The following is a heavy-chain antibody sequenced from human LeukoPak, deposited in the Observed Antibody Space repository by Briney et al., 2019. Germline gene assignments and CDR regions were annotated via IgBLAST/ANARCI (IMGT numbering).Heavy chain of an antibody. CDR3: ARQGSGWYGLYYYYYMDV. D-gene: IGHD6-19*01. Sequence: GESLKISCKGSGYSFTNYWIAWVRQMPGRGLEYMGIIYPTDSDTKYSPSFQGQVTISADKSISTAYLQWSSLKASDTAMYYCARQGSGWYGLYYYYYMDVWGKGTTVTVSS. J-gene: IGHJ6*03. CDR2: IYPTDSDT. V-gene: IGHV5-51*01. CDR1: GYSFTNYW.